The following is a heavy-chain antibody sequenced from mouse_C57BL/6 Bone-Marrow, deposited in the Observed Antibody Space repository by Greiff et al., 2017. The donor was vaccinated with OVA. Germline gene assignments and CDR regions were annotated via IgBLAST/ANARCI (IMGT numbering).Heavy chain of an antibody. Sequence: DVKLQESGPELVKPGASVKISCKASGYSFTGYYMNWVKQSPEKSLEWIGEINPSTGGTTYNQKLKAKAPLTVDKTASTSDMQRKSLTSEDSAVYYCARSGTSPFAYWGQGTLVTVSA. J-gene: IGHJ3*01. V-gene: IGHV1-42*01. D-gene: IGHD4-1*01. CDR1: GYSFTGYY. CDR3: ARSGTSPFAY. CDR2: INPSTGGT.